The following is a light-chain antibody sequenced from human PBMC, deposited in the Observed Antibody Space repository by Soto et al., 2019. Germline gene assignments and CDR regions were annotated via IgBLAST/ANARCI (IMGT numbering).Light chain of an antibody. CDR3: LLSYGGGGV. CDR2: DTT. V-gene: IGLV7-46*01. J-gene: IGLJ2*01. CDR1: TGAVTSHHL. Sequence: QAVVTQEPSLTVSPGGTVTLTCGSSTGAVTSHHLPYWFQQKPGQAPRTLIYDTTNKHSWTPARFSGSLLGGKAALTLSGARAEGEGDYCCLLSYGGGGVVGGGTKLTVL.